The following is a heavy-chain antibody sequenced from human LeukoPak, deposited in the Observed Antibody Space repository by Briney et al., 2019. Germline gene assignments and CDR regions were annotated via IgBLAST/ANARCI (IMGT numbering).Heavy chain of an antibody. CDR3: ARDPESSSFDL. Sequence: GGSLRLSCAASGFSFGTYWMSWVRQTPEKGLEFVANIDQGGSVRNYMDSLKGRCTISRDNAKKSLYLEINSLRADDTAVYYCARDPESSSFDLWGRGALVTVSS. V-gene: IGHV3-7*01. CDR2: IDQGGSVR. CDR1: GFSFGTYW. J-gene: IGHJ4*02. D-gene: IGHD6-13*01.